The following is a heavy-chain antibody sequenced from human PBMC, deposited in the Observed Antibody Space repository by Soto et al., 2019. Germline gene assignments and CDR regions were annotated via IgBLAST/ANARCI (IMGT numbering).Heavy chain of an antibody. CDR3: AKGGIFGVVIKE. J-gene: IGHJ4*02. V-gene: IGHV3-23*01. D-gene: IGHD3-3*01. Sequence: EVQLLESGGGLVQPGGSLRLSCAASGFNFCKYAMSWVRQAPGKGLEWVAAIGGSGSGTYYADSVKGRFAISRNNSNNTVFLQLNSLRAEDTAVYYCAKGGIFGVVIKEWGQGTLVTVSS. CDR1: GFNFCKYA. CDR2: IGGSGSGT.